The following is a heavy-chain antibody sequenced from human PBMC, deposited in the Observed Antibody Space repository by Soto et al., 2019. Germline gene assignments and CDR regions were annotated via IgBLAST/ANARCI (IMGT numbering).Heavy chain of an antibody. D-gene: IGHD3-10*01. J-gene: IGHJ6*02. V-gene: IGHV4-30-2*01. CDR2: IYHSGST. Sequence: ASETLSLTCAVSGDSISSGTYSWTRQPPGKGLEWIGYIYHSGSTYYNPSLKSRVAISVDSSNNHFSLKLTSVTAADTAVYYCARASPLYFGSGTYQPPPSCAMDVWGQGTTVTVSS. CDR1: GDSISSGTYS. CDR3: ARASPLYFGSGTYQPPPSCAMDV.